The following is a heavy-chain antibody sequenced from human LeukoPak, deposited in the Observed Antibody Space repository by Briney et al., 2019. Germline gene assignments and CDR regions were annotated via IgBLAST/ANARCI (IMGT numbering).Heavy chain of an antibody. D-gene: IGHD3-22*01. V-gene: IGHV1-46*01. Sequence: GASVMVSCKASGYTFTSYYMHWVRQAPGQGLEWMGIINPSGGSTSYAQKFQGRVTMTRDTSTSTVYMELSSLRSEDTAVYYCARDKGHYYDSSGYSDYWGQGTLVTVSS. CDR2: INPSGGST. J-gene: IGHJ4*02. CDR1: GYTFTSYY. CDR3: ARDKGHYYDSSGYSDY.